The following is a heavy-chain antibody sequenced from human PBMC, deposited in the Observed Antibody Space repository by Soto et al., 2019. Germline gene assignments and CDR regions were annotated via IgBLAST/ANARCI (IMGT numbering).Heavy chain of an antibody. CDR1: GFTFSSYS. Sequence: EVQLVESGGGLVKPGGSLRLSCAASGFTFSSYSMNWVRQAPGKGLEWVSSISSSSSYIYYADSVKGRFSISRDNAKNSLYLQMNSLRAEDTAVYYCARGGEYCSSTSCYGDAFDIWGQGTMVTVSS. CDR2: ISSSSSYI. D-gene: IGHD2-2*01. J-gene: IGHJ3*02. CDR3: ARGGEYCSSTSCYGDAFDI. V-gene: IGHV3-21*01.